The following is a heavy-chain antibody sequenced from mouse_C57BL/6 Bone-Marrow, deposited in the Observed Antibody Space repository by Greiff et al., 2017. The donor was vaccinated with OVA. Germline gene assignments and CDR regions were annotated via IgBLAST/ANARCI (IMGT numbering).Heavy chain of an antibody. CDR1: GYTFTNYW. J-gene: IGHJ2*01. CDR3: ARRELALDY. D-gene: IGHD4-1*01. Sequence: QVQLQQSGAELVRPGPSVKMSCKASGYTFTNYWIGWVKPRPGNGLEWIGDIYPGGGYTNYNEKFKGKATLTADKSSSTAYMQFSSLTSNDSAIYYCARRELALDYGCRGTALTVSS. V-gene: IGHV1-63*01. CDR2: IYPGGGYT.